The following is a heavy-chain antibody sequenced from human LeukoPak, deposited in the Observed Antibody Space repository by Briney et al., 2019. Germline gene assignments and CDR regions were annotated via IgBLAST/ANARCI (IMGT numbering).Heavy chain of an antibody. J-gene: IGHJ3*02. CDR3: ARGPDWRWLQSRGAFDI. CDR2: INHSGST. V-gene: IGHV4-34*01. CDR1: GGSFSGYY. D-gene: IGHD5-24*01. Sequence: SETLSLTCAVYGGSFSGYYWSWIRQPPGKGLEWIGEINHSGSTNYNPSLKSRVTISVDTSKNQFSLKLSSVTAADTAVYYCARGPDWRWLQSRGAFDIWGQGTMVTVSS.